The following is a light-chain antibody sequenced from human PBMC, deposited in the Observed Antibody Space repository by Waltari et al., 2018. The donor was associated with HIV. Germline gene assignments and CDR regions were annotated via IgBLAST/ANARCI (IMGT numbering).Light chain of an antibody. CDR3: QQRGTWPPVT. CDR2: ETS. Sequence: EIVLTQSPATLSVSPGERAILSCRASQSVSRHLAWYQQKSGQAPRLLIYETSTRAAGTPGRFTGSGSGTDFALTITGVEPADVAVYYCQQRGTWPPVTFGGGTKVEI. V-gene: IGKV3-11*01. J-gene: IGKJ4*01. CDR1: QSVSRH.